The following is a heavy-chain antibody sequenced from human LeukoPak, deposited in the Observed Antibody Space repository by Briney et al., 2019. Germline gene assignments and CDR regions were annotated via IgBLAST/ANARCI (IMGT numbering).Heavy chain of an antibody. Sequence: GGSLRLSCAASGFTFSSYAMHWVRQAPGKGLEWVAVISYDGSNKYYADSVKGRFTISRDNSKNTLYLQMNSLRAEDTAVYYCARGHYGSGQYYFDYWGQGTLVTVSS. CDR3: ARGHYGSGQYYFDY. CDR2: ISYDGSNK. V-gene: IGHV3-30*04. D-gene: IGHD3-10*01. J-gene: IGHJ4*02. CDR1: GFTFSSYA.